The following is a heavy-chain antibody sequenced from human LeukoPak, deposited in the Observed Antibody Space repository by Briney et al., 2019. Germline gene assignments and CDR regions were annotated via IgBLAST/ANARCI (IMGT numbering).Heavy chain of an antibody. CDR1: GFTFSSYS. CDR3: ARDARRFGEPRLFDP. V-gene: IGHV3-21*01. J-gene: IGHJ5*02. CDR2: ISSSSSYI. D-gene: IGHD3-10*01. Sequence: PGGSLRLSCAASGFTFSSYSMNWVRQAPGKGLEWVSAISSSSSYIYYADSVKGRFTISRDNAKNLLYLQMNSLSAEDTAVYYCARDARRFGEPRLFDPWGQGTLVTASS.